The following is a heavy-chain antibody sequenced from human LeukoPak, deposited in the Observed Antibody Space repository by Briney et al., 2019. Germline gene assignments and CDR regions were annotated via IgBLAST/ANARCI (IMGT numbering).Heavy chain of an antibody. CDR2: IYPGDSDT. D-gene: IGHD3-22*01. CDR1: GYSFTSYW. CDR3: ARRRHYYDSSGYYDKYYFDY. V-gene: IGHV5-51*01. Sequence: GESLKISCKGSGYSFTSYWIGWVRQMPGKGLEWMGIIYPGDSDTRYSPSFQDQVTISADKSISTAYLQWSSLKASDTAMYYCARRRHYYDSSGYYDKYYFDYWGQGTLVTVSS. J-gene: IGHJ4*02.